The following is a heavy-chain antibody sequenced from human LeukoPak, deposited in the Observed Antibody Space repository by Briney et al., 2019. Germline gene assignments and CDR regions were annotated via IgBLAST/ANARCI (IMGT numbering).Heavy chain of an antibody. V-gene: IGHV3-23*01. CDR1: GFTLSSYA. J-gene: IGHJ4*02. CDR3: ARDISGYLGRSDY. Sequence: GGSLRLSCAASGFTLSSYAMSWVRQAPGKGLEWVSAISDTGGSTYYADSVRGRFTISRDNSKNTLHLQMNSLRAEDTAVYYCARDISGYLGRSDYWGQGTLVTVSS. D-gene: IGHD5-12*01. CDR2: ISDTGGST.